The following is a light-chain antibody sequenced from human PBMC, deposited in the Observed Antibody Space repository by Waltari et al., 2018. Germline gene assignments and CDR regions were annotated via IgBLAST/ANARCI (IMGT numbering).Light chain of an antibody. CDR2: GVS. Sequence: QSALTQPASVSGSPGQSLTVSRPGVDPKQFVSGYQQQPGKAPRLIIYGVSERPSGVSHRFSGSKSGSTAYLTISGLQAEDEANYFCTSYAGSTLFVIFGGGTKLTVL. V-gene: IGLV2-14*03. J-gene: IGLJ2*01. CDR3: TSYAGSTLFVI. CDR1: VDPKQF.